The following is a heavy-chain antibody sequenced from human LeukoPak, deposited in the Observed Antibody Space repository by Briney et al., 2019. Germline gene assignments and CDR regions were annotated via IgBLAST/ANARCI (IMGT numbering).Heavy chain of an antibody. Sequence: ASVKVSCKASGYTFTSYYMHWVRQAPGQGLEWMGIINPSGGSTSYAQKFQGRVTMTRDTSTSTVYMELSSLRSEDTAVYYCAREWKFGDCGSVGFDIWGQGTMVTVSS. J-gene: IGHJ3*02. CDR1: GYTFTSYY. CDR2: INPSGGST. D-gene: IGHD2-21*02. CDR3: AREWKFGDCGSVGFDI. V-gene: IGHV1-46*01.